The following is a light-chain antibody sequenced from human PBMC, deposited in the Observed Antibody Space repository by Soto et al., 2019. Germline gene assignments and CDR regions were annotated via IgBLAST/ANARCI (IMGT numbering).Light chain of an antibody. CDR3: SSYTSSSHP. J-gene: IGLJ1*01. V-gene: IGLV2-8*01. CDR2: EVV. Sequence: QSALTQPPSASGSPGQSVTISCTGTKNDIGVYDFVSWYQHHPGKAPRLIIYEVVQRPSGVPDRFSGSKSGNTASLTISGLQAEDEADYYCSSYTSSSHPFGTGTKLTVL. CDR1: KNDIGVYDF.